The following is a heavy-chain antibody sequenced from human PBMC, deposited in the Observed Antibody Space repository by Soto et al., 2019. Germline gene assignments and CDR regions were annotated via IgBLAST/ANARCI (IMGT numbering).Heavy chain of an antibody. CDR2: IHYSGET. CDR1: GGSIISTFYY. D-gene: IGHD4-17*01. J-gene: IGHJ5*02. CDR3: ARRPAFRDHGWFDP. Sequence: PSETLSLTCTVSGGSIISTFYYWGWLRQPPGRGLEWIANIHYSGETHYSPSLKSRVAISVDPSQRQFSLTLDSVTAAATAVYYCARRPAFRDHGWFDPWGQGILVTVSS. V-gene: IGHV4-39*01.